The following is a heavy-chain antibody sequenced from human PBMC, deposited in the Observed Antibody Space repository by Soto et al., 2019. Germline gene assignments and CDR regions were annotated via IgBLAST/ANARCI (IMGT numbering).Heavy chain of an antibody. CDR3: LSGVGGGLPRVAH. J-gene: IGHJ4*02. V-gene: IGHV1-24*01. CDR2: FDPEDGET. D-gene: IGHD1-26*01. CDR1: GYTLTELS. Sequence: ASVQVSCKVSGYTLTELSMNWVRPAPGKGLEWMGGFDPEDGETIYAQKFQGRVTMTEDTSTDTAYMELSSLRSEDTAVYCWLSGVGGGLPRVAHCGQGT.